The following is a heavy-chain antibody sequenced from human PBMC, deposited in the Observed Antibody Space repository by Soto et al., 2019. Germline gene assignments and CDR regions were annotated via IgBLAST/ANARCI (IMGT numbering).Heavy chain of an antibody. V-gene: IGHV1-69*01. CDR3: ARFGRGYSYGTRHYYFDY. CDR2: IIPIFGTA. CDR1: GGTFSSYA. D-gene: IGHD5-18*01. J-gene: IGHJ4*02. Sequence: QVQLVQSGAEVKKPGSSVKVSCKASGGTFSSYAISWVRQAPGQGLEWMGGIIPIFGTANYAQKFQGRVTITADESTSTAYMELSSLRSEDTAVYYCARFGRGYSYGTRHYYFDYWGQGTLVTVSS.